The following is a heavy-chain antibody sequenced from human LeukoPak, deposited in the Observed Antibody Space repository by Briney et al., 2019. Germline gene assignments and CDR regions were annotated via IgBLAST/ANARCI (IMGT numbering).Heavy chain of an antibody. CDR2: MNPNSGNT. Sequence: ASVKVSCKASGYTFTSYDINWARQATGQGLEWMGWMNPNSGNTGYAQKFQGRVTMTRNTSISTAYMELSSLRSEDTAVYYCARGLRFLEWLLLDYYYGMDVWGQGTTVTVSS. V-gene: IGHV1-8*01. CDR3: ARGLRFLEWLLLDYYYGMDV. J-gene: IGHJ6*02. CDR1: GYTFTSYD. D-gene: IGHD3-3*01.